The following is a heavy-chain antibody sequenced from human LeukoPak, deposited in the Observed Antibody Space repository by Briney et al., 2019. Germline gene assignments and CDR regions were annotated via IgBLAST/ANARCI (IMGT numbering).Heavy chain of an antibody. Sequence: ASVKVSCKASGYTFTSYDINWVRQATGQGLEWMGWMNPNSGNTGYAQKFRGRVTITRNTSISTAYMELSSLRSEDTAVYYCARAFSYYAFDYWGRGTLVTASS. CDR2: MNPNSGNT. D-gene: IGHD3-10*01. CDR1: GYTFTSYD. CDR3: ARAFSYYAFDY. J-gene: IGHJ4*02. V-gene: IGHV1-8*03.